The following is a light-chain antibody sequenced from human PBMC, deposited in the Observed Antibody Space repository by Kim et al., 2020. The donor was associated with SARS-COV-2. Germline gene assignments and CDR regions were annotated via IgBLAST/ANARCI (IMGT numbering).Light chain of an antibody. CDR2: VNSDGSH. V-gene: IGLV4-69*01. Sequence: QAVVTQSPSASASLGASVKLTCTLSSGHSSNPIAWHQQQPEKGPRYVMKVNSDGSHSKGDDIPDRFSGSSSGAARYLTISSLQSDDEADYYCQTWGAGIQVFGGGTQLTVL. J-gene: IGLJ7*01. CDR1: SGHSSNP. CDR3: QTWGAGIQV.